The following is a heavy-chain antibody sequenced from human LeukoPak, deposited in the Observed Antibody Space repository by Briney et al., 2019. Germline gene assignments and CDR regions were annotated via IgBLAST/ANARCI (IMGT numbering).Heavy chain of an antibody. J-gene: IGHJ4*02. CDR1: GFNFNNYW. CDR2: IKKTGSET. D-gene: IGHD2-15*01. V-gene: IGHV3-7*01. CDR3: AREDGYCSGGNCYSYFDS. Sequence: GGSLRLSCAASGFNFNNYWMSWLRQAPGKGLEWVAYIKKTGSETYYVDSVKGRFTITRDNTRNSLLLQMYSLRAEDTAVYFCAREDGYCSGGNCYSYFDSWGQGTLVTVSS.